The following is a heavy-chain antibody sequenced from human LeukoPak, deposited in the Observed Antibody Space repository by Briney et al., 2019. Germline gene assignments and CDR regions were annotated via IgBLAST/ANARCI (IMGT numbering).Heavy chain of an antibody. CDR1: GGTISSDC. CDR2: IYYSGTT. Sequence: SETLALTCTVSGGTISSDCWISIRQSPGKGLEWIGYIYYSGTTSYNPSLKSRVTISLDMSKNQFSLKLSSVTAADTAVYYCASGANRGSLDYWGQGTLVTVSS. V-gene: IGHV4-59*01. CDR3: ASGANRGSLDY. J-gene: IGHJ4*02. D-gene: IGHD7-27*01.